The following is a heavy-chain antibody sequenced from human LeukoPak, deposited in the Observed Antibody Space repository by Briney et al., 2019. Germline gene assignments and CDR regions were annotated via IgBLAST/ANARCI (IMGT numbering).Heavy chain of an antibody. Sequence: TSSETLSLTCAVYGGSFSGYYWSWIRQPPGKGLEWMGEINHSGSTNYNPPHKSRVTISVDTSKNQFSLKLSSVTAADTAVYYCAREAAGRDYYGMDVWGQGTTVTVSS. CDR1: GGSFSGYY. D-gene: IGHD6-13*01. CDR3: AREAAGRDYYGMDV. V-gene: IGHV4-34*01. J-gene: IGHJ6*02. CDR2: INHSGST.